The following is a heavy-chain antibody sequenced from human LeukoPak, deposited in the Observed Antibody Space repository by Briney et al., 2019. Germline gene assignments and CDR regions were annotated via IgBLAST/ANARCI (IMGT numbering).Heavy chain of an antibody. J-gene: IGHJ6*02. CDR1: GFTFSSYS. CDR3: ARDNVMDV. CDR2: INHSGST. D-gene: IGHD2-8*01. Sequence: PGGSLRLSCGASGFTFSSYSMNWVRQPPGKGLEWIGEINHSGSTNYNPSLKSRVTISVDTSKNQFSLKLSSVTAADTAVYYCARDNVMDVWGQGTTVTVSS. V-gene: IGHV4-34*01.